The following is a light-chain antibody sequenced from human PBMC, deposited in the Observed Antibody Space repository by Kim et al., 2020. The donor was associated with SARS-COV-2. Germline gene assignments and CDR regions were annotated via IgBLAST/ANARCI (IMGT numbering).Light chain of an antibody. CDR1: SLRIYY. CDR2: GKN. J-gene: IGLJ2*01. V-gene: IGLV3-19*01. Sequence: VALRQTVRITCQGDSLRIYYATWYQQKPGQAPILVIYGKNNRPSGIPDRFSGSSSGNTASLTITGTQAGDEADYYCNSRDSNDNVVFGGGTQLTVL. CDR3: NSRDSNDNVV.